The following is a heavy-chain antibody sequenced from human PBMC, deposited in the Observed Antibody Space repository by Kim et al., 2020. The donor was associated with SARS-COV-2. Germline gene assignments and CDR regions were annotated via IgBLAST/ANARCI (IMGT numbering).Heavy chain of an antibody. J-gene: IGHJ6*02. CDR1: GFTFSSYD. CDR2: IGTAGDT. CDR3: ARDHGRFLDPDSGVYGMDV. Sequence: GGSLRLSCAASGFTFSSYDMHWVRQATGKGLEWVSAIGTAGDTYYPGSVKGRFTISRENAKNSLYLQMNSLRAGDTAVYYCARDHGRFLDPDSGVYGMDVWGQGTTVTVSS. D-gene: IGHD3-3*01. V-gene: IGHV3-13*04.